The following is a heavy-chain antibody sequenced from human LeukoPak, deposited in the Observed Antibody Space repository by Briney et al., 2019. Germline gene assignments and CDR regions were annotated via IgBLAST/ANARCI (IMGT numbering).Heavy chain of an antibody. D-gene: IGHD3-22*01. J-gene: IGHJ4*02. V-gene: IGHV3-74*01. Sequence: GGSLRLSCAASGFSFSNHWMHWVRQAPGKGLVWVSRINTDGRSTRYADSVKGRFTISRDNAKNTLYLQVNSLRAEDTAMYYSARGYYYDSSGLGHFDYWGQGALVTVSS. CDR2: INTDGRST. CDR3: ARGYYYDSSGLGHFDY. CDR1: GFSFSNHW.